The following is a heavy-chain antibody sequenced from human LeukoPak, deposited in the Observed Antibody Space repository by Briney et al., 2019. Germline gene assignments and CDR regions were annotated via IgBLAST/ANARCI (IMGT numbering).Heavy chain of an antibody. J-gene: IGHJ6*02. D-gene: IGHD2-2*02. Sequence: ASVKLSCKASGYTFTGYYMHWVRQAPGQGLECMGWINPNSGGTNYAEKFQVRVTMTRDTSISTAYMELSRLRSDDTAMYYCARGGSDIVVVPAAISYYYGMDVWGQGTTVTVSS. CDR1: GYTFTGYY. CDR3: ARGGSDIVVVPAAISYYYGMDV. V-gene: IGHV1-2*02. CDR2: INPNSGGT.